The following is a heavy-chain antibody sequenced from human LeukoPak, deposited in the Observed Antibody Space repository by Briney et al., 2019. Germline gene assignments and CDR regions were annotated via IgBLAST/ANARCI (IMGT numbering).Heavy chain of an antibody. D-gene: IGHD5-12*01. CDR1: GFTFSSHW. CDR2: IKQDGSEK. CDR3: ARGEWLRSHYFDF. V-gene: IGHV3-7*01. Sequence: GGSLRLSCAASGFTFSSHWMSWVRQAPGKGLEWVANIKQDGSEKYYVDSVKGRFTISRDNAKNSPYLQMNSLRAEDTAVYYCARGEWLRSHYFDFWGQGTLVTVSS. J-gene: IGHJ4*02.